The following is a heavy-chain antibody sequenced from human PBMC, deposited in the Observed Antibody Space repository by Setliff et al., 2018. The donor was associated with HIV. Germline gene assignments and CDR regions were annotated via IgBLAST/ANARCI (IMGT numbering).Heavy chain of an antibody. CDR2: IRQDGGET. V-gene: IGHV3-7*01. J-gene: IGHJ4*02. Sequence: GGSLRLSCVTSGFIFSDYWMSWVRQAPGKGLEWVANIRQDGGETHYVDSVKGRFTISRDNAKNTLYLQMNDLTVDDTGVYYCGREYYGILTGYYLDHWGQGTLVTVSS. CDR3: GREYYGILTGYYLDH. D-gene: IGHD3-9*01. CDR1: GFIFSDYW.